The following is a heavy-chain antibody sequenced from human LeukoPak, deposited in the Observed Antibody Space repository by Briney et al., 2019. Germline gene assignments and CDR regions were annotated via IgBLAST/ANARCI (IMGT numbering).Heavy chain of an antibody. J-gene: IGHJ4*02. CDR2: IYHSGST. CDR1: GCSISSSNW. Sequence: RPSGTLSLSCAVSGCSISSSNWWSWVRQAPGKGLGWIGEIYHSGSTTYNPSLKSRVTISVDKSKNQFSLKLSSVTAADTAVYYCARAWSGYAGEDYWGQGTLVTVSS. CDR3: ARAWSGYAGEDY. D-gene: IGHD5-12*01. V-gene: IGHV4-4*02.